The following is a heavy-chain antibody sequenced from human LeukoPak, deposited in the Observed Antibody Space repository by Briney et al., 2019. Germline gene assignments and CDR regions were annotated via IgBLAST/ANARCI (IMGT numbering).Heavy chain of an antibody. J-gene: IGHJ4*02. D-gene: IGHD5/OR15-5a*01. V-gene: IGHV1-18*01. CDR2: ISAYNGNT. CDR1: GYTFTSYG. Sequence: ASVKVSCKASGYTFTSYGISWVRQAPGQGLEWMGWISAYNGNTNYAQKLQGRVTMTTHTSPSTAYMELRSLRSDDTAVYYCARSRSGLGYFDYWGQGTLVTVSS. CDR3: ARSRSGLGYFDY.